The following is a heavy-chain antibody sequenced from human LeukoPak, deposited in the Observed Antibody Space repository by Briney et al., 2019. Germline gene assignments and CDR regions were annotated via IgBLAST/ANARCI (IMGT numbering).Heavy chain of an antibody. CDR1: GFTFSSYE. CDR2: ISSSGSTI. Sequence: GGSLRLSCAASGFTFSSYEMNWVRQAPGKGLEWVSCISSSGSTIYYADSVKGRFTISRDNAKNSLYLQMNSLRAEDTAVYYCAREGGYSGYEAFDYWGQGTLVTVSS. D-gene: IGHD5-12*01. J-gene: IGHJ4*02. V-gene: IGHV3-48*03. CDR3: AREGGYSGYEAFDY.